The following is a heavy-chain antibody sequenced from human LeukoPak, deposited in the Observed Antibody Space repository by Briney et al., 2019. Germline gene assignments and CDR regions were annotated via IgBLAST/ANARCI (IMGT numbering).Heavy chain of an antibody. D-gene: IGHD3-22*01. CDR3: ARMSRRRANDYDSSGSYWAHFDY. CDR2: IYHSGST. V-gene: IGHV4-30-2*01. Sequence: ASQTLSLTCAVSGGSISSGGYSWSWIRQPPGKGLEWIGYIYHSGSTYYNPSLKSRVTISIDKSKNQFSLNLSPVTAADTAVYYCARMSRRRANDYDSSGSYWAHFDYWGQGTLVTVSS. J-gene: IGHJ4*02. CDR1: GGSISSGGYS.